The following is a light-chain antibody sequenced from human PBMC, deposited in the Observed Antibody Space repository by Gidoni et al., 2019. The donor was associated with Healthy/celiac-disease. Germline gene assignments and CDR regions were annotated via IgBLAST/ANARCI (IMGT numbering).Light chain of an antibody. J-gene: IGKJ1*01. Sequence: DIVLTQSPGPLSLSPGERATLSCRASPSVSSSDLPWYQQKPGQAPRLLIYGASSRDTGIPDRFSGSGSGTDFTLTISRLEPEDFAVYYCQQYGSSPQTFGQGTKVEIK. CDR3: QQYGSSPQT. CDR2: GAS. CDR1: PSVSSSD. V-gene: IGKV3-20*01.